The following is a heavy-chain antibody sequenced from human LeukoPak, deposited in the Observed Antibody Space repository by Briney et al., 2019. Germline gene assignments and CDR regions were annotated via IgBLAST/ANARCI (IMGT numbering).Heavy chain of an antibody. CDR2: IYYSGST. V-gene: IGHV4-59*01. Sequence: SETLSLTCTVSGGSISSYYWSWIRQPPGKGLEWIGYIYYSGSTNYNPSLTSRVTISVDTSKNQFSLKLSSVTAADTAVYYCARVGGYCSGGSCYSGAFDIWGQGTMVTVSS. D-gene: IGHD2-15*01. CDR3: ARVGGYCSGGSCYSGAFDI. J-gene: IGHJ3*02. CDR1: GGSISSYY.